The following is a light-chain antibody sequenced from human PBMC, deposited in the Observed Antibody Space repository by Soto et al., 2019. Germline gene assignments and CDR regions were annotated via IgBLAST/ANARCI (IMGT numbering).Light chain of an antibody. Sequence: DIQMTQSPSTLSASVGDRVTITCRASQSISSWLAWYQQKPGKAPKLLIYDASSLESGVPSRFSGSGSGTEFTLTISSLQPDDFATYYCQQYETYFRTFGQGTKVDIK. CDR1: QSISSW. CDR3: QQYETYFRT. CDR2: DAS. V-gene: IGKV1-5*01. J-gene: IGKJ1*01.